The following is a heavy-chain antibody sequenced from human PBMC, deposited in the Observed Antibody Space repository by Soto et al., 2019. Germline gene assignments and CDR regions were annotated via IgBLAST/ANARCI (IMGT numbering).Heavy chain of an antibody. CDR1: GYTFTNSG. CDR2: IGAYNGHT. D-gene: IGHD3-22*01. V-gene: IGHV1-18*01. Sequence: ASVKVSCKASGYTFTNSGISWVRQAPGQGLEWMGWIGAYNGHTKYAQKLQGRVTMTTDTSTSTAYMGLRSLKSDDTAVYYCAREDYYDSSGYLPVRYYFGMDVWGQGTTVTVSS. CDR3: AREDYYDSSGYLPVRYYFGMDV. J-gene: IGHJ6*02.